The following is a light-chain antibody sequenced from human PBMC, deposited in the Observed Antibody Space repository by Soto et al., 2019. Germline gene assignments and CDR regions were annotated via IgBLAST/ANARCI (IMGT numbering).Light chain of an antibody. CDR2: SNN. Sequence: QSVLTQPPSASGTTGQRVTISCSGSSSNIGSNYVYWYQQLPGTAPKLLIYSNNQRPSGVPDRFSGSKSGTSASLAISGLRSEDEADYYCVAWDDSLSGRVFGGGTQLTVL. CDR1: SSNIGSNY. CDR3: VAWDDSLSGRV. J-gene: IGLJ3*02. V-gene: IGLV1-47*02.